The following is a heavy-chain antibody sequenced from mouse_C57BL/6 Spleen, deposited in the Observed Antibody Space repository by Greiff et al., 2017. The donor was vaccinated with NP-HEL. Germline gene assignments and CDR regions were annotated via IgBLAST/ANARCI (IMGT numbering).Heavy chain of an antibody. CDR3: ARRRNWDY. Sequence: VQLQQPGAELVMPGASVKLSCKASGYTFTSYWMHWVKQRPGQGLEWIGEIDPSDSYTNYNQKFKGKSTLTVDKSSSTAYMQLSSLTSEDSAVYYCARRRNWDYWGQGTTLTVSS. CDR2: IDPSDSYT. V-gene: IGHV1-69*01. D-gene: IGHD4-1*01. CDR1: GYTFTSYW. J-gene: IGHJ2*01.